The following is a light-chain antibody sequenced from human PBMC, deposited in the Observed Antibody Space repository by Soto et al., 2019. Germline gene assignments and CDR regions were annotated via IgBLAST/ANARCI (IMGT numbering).Light chain of an antibody. J-gene: IGKJ1*01. CDR2: GAS. V-gene: IGKV3-20*01. Sequence: EMVLTQSPGTLSLSPGERATLSCRASQSVTGSSLAWYQQKPGQAPRLLIYGASSRATGIPDRFSGSGSGTDFTLTISRLEPEDFAVDYCQQHGSSLPTFGQGTKVEIK. CDR3: QQHGSSLPT. CDR1: QSVTGSS.